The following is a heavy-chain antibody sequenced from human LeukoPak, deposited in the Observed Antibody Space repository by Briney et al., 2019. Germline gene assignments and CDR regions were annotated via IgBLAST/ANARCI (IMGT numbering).Heavy chain of an antibody. CDR3: AREASGFRSYDWSSDR. CDR1: GFTFTAFD. J-gene: IGHJ5*02. Sequence: ASVKVSCKASGFTFTAFDTNWVRQATGQGLEWMGWMNPNSGDTYYAQKFLGRVTMTRDTSLSTAYMELSSLTSEDTAVYYCAREASGFRSYDWSSDRWGQGTLVTVSS. V-gene: IGHV1-8*01. D-gene: IGHD3-9*01. CDR2: MNPNSGDT.